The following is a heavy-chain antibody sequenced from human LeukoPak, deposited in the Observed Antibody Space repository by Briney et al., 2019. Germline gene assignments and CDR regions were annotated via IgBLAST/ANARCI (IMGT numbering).Heavy chain of an antibody. CDR1: GGSISSGGYS. CDR2: IYHSGST. V-gene: IGHV4-30-2*01. CDR3: ARGQAYGGNWFDP. Sequence: PSQTLSLTCAVSGGSISSGGYSWSWIRQPPGKGLEWLGYIYHSGSTYYNPSLKSRVTISVDRSKNQFSLKLSSVTAADTAVYYCARGQAYGGNWFDPWGQGTLVTVSS. D-gene: IGHD4-23*01. J-gene: IGHJ5*02.